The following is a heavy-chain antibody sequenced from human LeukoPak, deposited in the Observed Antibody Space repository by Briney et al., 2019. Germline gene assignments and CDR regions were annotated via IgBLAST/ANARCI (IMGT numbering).Heavy chain of an antibody. D-gene: IGHD2-2*01. CDR1: GFTFSSYS. CDR3: ARDRGGKYCSSTSCPVDY. CDR2: ISSSSSYI. Sequence: GGSLILSCAASGFTFSSYSMNWVRQAPGKGLEWVSSISSSSSYIYYADSVKGRFTISRDNAKNSLYLQMNSLRAEDTAVYYCARDRGGKYCSSTSCPVDYWGQGTLVTVSS. V-gene: IGHV3-21*01. J-gene: IGHJ4*02.